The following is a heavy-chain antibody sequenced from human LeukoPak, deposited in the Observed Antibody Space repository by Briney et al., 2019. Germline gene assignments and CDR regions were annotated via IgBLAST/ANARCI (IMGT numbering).Heavy chain of an antibody. CDR2: ISYDGSNK. V-gene: IGHV3-30*04. D-gene: IGHD6-6*01. J-gene: IGHJ3*02. CDR3: ARDRRAARPGNASDI. CDR1: GFTFSSYA. Sequence: PGGSLRLSCVASGFTFSSYAMHWVRQAPGKGLEWVAVISYDGSNKYYADSVKGRFTISRDNSKNTLYLQMNSLRAEDTAVYYCARDRRAARPGNASDIWGQGTMVTVSS.